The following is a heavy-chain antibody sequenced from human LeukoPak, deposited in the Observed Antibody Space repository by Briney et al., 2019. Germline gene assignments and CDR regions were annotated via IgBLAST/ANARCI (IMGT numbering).Heavy chain of an antibody. J-gene: IGHJ4*02. Sequence: GGSLRLSCAGSGFIFSDYVMSWVRQAPGKGLEWVSASGTGGRTYYADSVKGRFTISRDNSKNTLYLQMNSLRAEDTAVYYCAKDWSGIPLHYWGQGTLVTVSS. CDR1: GFIFSDYV. CDR2: SGTGGRT. D-gene: IGHD3-3*01. CDR3: AKDWSGIPLHY. V-gene: IGHV3-23*01.